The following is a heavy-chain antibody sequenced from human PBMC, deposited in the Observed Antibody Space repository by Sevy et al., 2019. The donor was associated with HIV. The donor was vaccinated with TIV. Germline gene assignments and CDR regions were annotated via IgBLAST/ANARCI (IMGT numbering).Heavy chain of an antibody. J-gene: IGHJ5*02. D-gene: IGHD3-3*01. V-gene: IGHV4-39*01. CDR2: IYYSGST. CDR3: ARQVTIFGVSVRDWFDP. Sequence: SETLSLTCTVSGGSISSSSYYWGWIRQPPGKGLEWIGSIYYSGSTYYNPSLKSRVTISVDTSKNQFSLKLSSVTAADTVVYYCARQVTIFGVSVRDWFDPWGQGTLVTVSS. CDR1: GGSISSSSYY.